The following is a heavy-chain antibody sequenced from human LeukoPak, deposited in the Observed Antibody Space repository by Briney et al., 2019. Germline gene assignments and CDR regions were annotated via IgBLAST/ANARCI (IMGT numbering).Heavy chain of an antibody. D-gene: IGHD3-3*01. CDR3: ARGYYDFWSGYYTQRGYYMDV. V-gene: IGHV7-4-1*02. CDR2: INTNTGNP. CDR1: GYTFTTYA. J-gene: IGHJ6*03. Sequence: GASVKVSCKTSGYTFTTYAISWVRQAPGQGLEWMGWINTNTGNPTYAQGFTGRFVFSLDTSVSTAYLQISSLKAEDTAVYYCARGYYDFWSGYYTQRGYYMDVWGKGTTVTVSS.